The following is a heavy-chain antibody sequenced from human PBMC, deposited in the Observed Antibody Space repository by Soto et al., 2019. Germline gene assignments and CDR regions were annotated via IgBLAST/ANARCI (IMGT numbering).Heavy chain of an antibody. CDR1: GGSVSSGSYY. V-gene: IGHV4-61*01. CDR2: IYYSGST. J-gene: IGHJ4*02. Sequence: QVQLQESGPGLVKPSETLSLTCTVSGGSVSSGSYYWSWIRQPPGKELEWIGYIYYSGSTNYNPSLKSRVTISVDTSKNQFSLKLSSVTAADTAVYYCARDHGGGWLQLSYFDYWGQGTLVTVSS. D-gene: IGHD5-12*01. CDR3: ARDHGGGWLQLSYFDY.